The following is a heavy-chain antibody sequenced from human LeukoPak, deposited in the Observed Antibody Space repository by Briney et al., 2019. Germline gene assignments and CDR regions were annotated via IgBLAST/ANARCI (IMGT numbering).Heavy chain of an antibody. Sequence: GGSLRLSCATSGFSLSSYWMHWVRQAPGKGLVWVSRINSDGSTTNYADSVKGRFTISRDNAKNTLYLQMNSLRAEDTAVYYCARRQYRSSWYYFDYWGQGTLVTVSS. CDR1: GFSLSSYW. CDR2: INSDGSTT. J-gene: IGHJ4*02. D-gene: IGHD6-13*01. CDR3: ARRQYRSSWYYFDY. V-gene: IGHV3-74*01.